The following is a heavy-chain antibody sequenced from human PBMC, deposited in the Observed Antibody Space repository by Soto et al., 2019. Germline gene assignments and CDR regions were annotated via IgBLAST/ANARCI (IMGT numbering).Heavy chain of an antibody. V-gene: IGHV3-48*01. CDR3: ARRERELRWNWYFDL. CDR1: GFTFSSYS. D-gene: IGHD1-7*01. J-gene: IGHJ2*01. Sequence: EVQLVESGGGLVQPGGSLRLSCAASGFTFSSYSMNWVRQAPGKGLEWVSYISSSSSTIYYADSVKGRFTISRDNAKNSLYLQMNSLRAEDTAVYYCARRERELRWNWYFDLWGRGTLVTVSS. CDR2: ISSSSSTI.